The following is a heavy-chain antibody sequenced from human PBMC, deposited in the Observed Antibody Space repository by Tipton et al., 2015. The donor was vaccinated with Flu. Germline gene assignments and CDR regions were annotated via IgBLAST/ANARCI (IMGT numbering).Heavy chain of an antibody. CDR1: TGSVSGYY. Sequence: GLVKPSETLSLTCDVSTGSVSGYYWSRIRQSPKRGLEWIGYIHYTGSTNYNPSLKSRVSMSVDTSKNQFSLKMTSLTAADTAVYYCARHFYDSSGYYCLDYWGQGLLVTVS. J-gene: IGHJ4*02. CDR3: ARHFYDSSGYYCLDY. D-gene: IGHD3-22*01. V-gene: IGHV4-59*08. CDR2: IHYTGST.